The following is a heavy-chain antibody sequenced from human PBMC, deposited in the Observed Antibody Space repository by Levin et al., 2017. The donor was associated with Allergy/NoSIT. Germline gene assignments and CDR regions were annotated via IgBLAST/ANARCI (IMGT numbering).Heavy chain of an antibody. CDR3: ARELAVSVGFWSGYYGY. V-gene: IGHV1-69*13. D-gene: IGHD3-3*01. J-gene: IGHJ4*02. CDR1: GGTFSSYA. Sequence: SVKVSCKASGGTFSSYAISWVRQAPGQGLEWMGGIIPIFGTANYAQKFQGRVTITADESTSTAYMELSSLRSEDTAVYYCARELAVSVGFWSGYYGYWGQGTLVTVSS. CDR2: IIPIFGTA.